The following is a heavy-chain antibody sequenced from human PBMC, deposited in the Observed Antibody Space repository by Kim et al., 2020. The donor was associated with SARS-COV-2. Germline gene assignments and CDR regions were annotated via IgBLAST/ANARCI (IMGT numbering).Heavy chain of an antibody. Sequence: SETLSLTCAVYGGSFSGYYWSWIRQPPGKGLEWIGEINHSGSTNYNPSLKSRVTISVDTSKNQFSLKLSSVTAADTAVYYCARGSGSSWYPLLDYWGQGTLVTVSS. CDR1: GGSFSGYY. D-gene: IGHD6-13*01. J-gene: IGHJ4*02. CDR2: INHSGST. CDR3: ARGSGSSWYPLLDY. V-gene: IGHV4-34*01.